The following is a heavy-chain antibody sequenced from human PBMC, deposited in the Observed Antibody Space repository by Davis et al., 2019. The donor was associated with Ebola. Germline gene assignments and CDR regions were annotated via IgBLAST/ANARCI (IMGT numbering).Heavy chain of an antibody. Sequence: GESLKISCAASGFTFSSYSMNWVRQAPGKGLEWVSYISSSSSTIYYADSVKGRFTISRDNAKNSLYLQMNSLRDEDTAVYYCARRLNTVTTVMVDYWGQGTLLTVSS. J-gene: IGHJ4*02. CDR3: ARRLNTVTTVMVDY. D-gene: IGHD4-17*01. CDR1: GFTFSSYS. V-gene: IGHV3-48*02. CDR2: ISSSSSTI.